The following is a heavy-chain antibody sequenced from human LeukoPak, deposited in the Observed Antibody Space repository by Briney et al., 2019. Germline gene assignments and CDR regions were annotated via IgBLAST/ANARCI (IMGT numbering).Heavy chain of an antibody. J-gene: IGHJ4*02. CDR3: ARHVGIHLWSLYFDY. CDR1: GGSISSYD. V-gene: IGHV4-59*08. Sequence: SETLSLTCIVSGGSISSYDWSWIRQPPGKGLEWIGDIYSSGSTDYNPSLKSRATISLDTSNHKFSLKLTSVTAADTAVYYCARHVGIHLWSLYFDYWGQGSLVTVSS. CDR2: IYSSGST. D-gene: IGHD5-18*01.